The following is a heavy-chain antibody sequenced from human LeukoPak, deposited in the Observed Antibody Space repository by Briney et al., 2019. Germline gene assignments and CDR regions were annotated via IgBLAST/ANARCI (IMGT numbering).Heavy chain of an antibody. D-gene: IGHD6-13*01. J-gene: IGHJ4*02. CDR1: GYTFTGYY. Sequence: ASVKVSCKASGYTFTGYYMHWVRQAPGRGLEWMGWINPNSGGTNYAQKFQGRVTMTRDTSISTAYMELSRLRSDDTAVYYCARESRLYSRHDYWGQGTLVTVSS. V-gene: IGHV1-2*02. CDR2: INPNSGGT. CDR3: ARESRLYSRHDY.